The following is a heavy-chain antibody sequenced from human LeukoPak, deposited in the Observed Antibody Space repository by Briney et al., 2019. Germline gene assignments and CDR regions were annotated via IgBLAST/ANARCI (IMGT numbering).Heavy chain of an antibody. CDR1: GGSISSSSYY. CDR2: IYYSGIT. V-gene: IGHV4-39*01. J-gene: IGHJ6*02. CDR3: ARVFRFPGSINDYYYGMDV. D-gene: IGHD1-14*01. Sequence: PSETLSLTCIVSGGSISSSSYYWGWIRQPPGKGLEYIGHIYYSGITYYNPSLKSRVFVSVDTSQNQFSLKLSSVTAADTAVYYCARVFRFPGSINDYYYGMDVWGQGTTVTVSS.